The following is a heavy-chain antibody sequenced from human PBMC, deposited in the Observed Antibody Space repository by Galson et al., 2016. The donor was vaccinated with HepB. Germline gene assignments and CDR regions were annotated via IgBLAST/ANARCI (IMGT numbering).Heavy chain of an antibody. CDR2: ISGSGGST. CDR3: AKVQGGSVAGKDF. Sequence: SLRLSCAASGFRFSSYAMNWVRQAPGKGLEWVSFISGSGGSTYYADSVKGRFTISRDNSKNTLYLEMNSLGAEDTAVYFCAKVQGGSVAGKDFWGQGTLVTVSS. CDR1: GFRFSSYA. V-gene: IGHV3-23*01. J-gene: IGHJ4*02. D-gene: IGHD6-19*01.